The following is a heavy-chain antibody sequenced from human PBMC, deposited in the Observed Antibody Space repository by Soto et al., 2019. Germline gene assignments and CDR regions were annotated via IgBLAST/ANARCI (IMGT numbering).Heavy chain of an antibody. CDR2: INPTGGDT. Sequence: QVQLVQSGAEVKKPGASVKVSCKASGYTFTNFYLHWVRQAPGQGLEWVGIINPTGGDTSYAQKFQGRVTMTRDTSTSTVYMELSSLRSEDTAVYYCARGEGSEYYWVKYYYGMDVWGQGTTVTVSS. CDR1: GYTFTNFY. CDR3: ARGEGSEYYWVKYYYGMDV. J-gene: IGHJ6*02. D-gene: IGHD2-21*01. V-gene: IGHV1-46*01.